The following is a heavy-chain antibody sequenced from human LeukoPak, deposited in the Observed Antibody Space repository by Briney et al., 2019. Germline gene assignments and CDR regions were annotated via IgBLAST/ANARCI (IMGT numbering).Heavy chain of an antibody. Sequence: GASVKVSCKVSGYTLTELSMHWVRQAPGKGLEWMGGFDPEDGETIYAQKFQGRVTMTEDTSTDTAYMELSSLRSEDTAVYYCATDSVYNWNLMLDAFDIWGQGTMVTVSS. D-gene: IGHD1-7*01. CDR1: GYTLTELS. V-gene: IGHV1-24*01. CDR2: FDPEDGET. CDR3: ATDSVYNWNLMLDAFDI. J-gene: IGHJ3*02.